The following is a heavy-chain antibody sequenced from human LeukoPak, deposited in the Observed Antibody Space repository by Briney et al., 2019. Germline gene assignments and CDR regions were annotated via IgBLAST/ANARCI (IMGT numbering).Heavy chain of an antibody. D-gene: IGHD5-24*01. Sequence: GGSLRLSCAASGFTFSSYWMSWVRQAPGKGLEWVGNIKQDGSEKYYVDSVKGRFTISRDNAKNSLYLQMNSLRAEDTAVYCCARPSDRRDGYNYGYWGQGTLVTVSS. V-gene: IGHV3-7*01. CDR3: ARPSDRRDGYNYGY. J-gene: IGHJ4*02. CDR2: IKQDGSEK. CDR1: GFTFSSYW.